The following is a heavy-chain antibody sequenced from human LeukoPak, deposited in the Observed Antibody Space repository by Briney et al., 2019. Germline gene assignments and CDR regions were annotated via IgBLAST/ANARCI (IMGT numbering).Heavy chain of an antibody. V-gene: IGHV3-74*03. J-gene: IGHJ6*02. CDR3: TRDRFYAMDA. Sequence: GGPLRLSCAASTGTSRDSWMHWVRQAPGKGLVWISRITIDGTGTTYADAVKGRFTISRDSAKNTLYLQMNSLRAEDTAVYYCTRDRFYAMDAWGQGTTVTVAS. CDR2: ITIDGTGT. CDR1: TGTSRDSW.